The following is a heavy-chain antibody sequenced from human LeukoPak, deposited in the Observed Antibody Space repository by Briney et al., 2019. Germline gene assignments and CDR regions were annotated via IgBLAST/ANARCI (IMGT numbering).Heavy chain of an antibody. CDR2: INPNSGGT. V-gene: IGHV1-2*02. J-gene: IGHJ1*01. CDR3: ARNRYQLLHYFQH. CDR1: GYSFTDYQ. Sequence: ASVKVSCKTSGYSFTDYQMHWVRQAPGQGLEWMGIINPNSGGTNYAQKFQGRVTMTRDTSISTAYMELSRLRSDDTAVYYCARNRYQLLHYFQHWGQGTLVTVSS. D-gene: IGHD2-2*01.